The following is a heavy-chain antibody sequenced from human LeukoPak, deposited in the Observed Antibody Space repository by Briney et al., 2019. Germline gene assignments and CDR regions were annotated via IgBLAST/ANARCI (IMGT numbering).Heavy chain of an antibody. D-gene: IGHD3-10*01. CDR2: INHSGST. CDR1: GGSFSGYY. V-gene: IGHV4-34*01. CDR3: ARGGVSYGSGSYYFDY. Sequence: SETLSLTCAVYGGSFSGYYWSWIRQPPGKGLEWIGEINHSGSTNYNPSLKSRVTISVDTSKNQFSLQLNSVTPEDTAVYYCARGGVSYGSGSYYFDYWGQGTLVTVSS. J-gene: IGHJ4*02.